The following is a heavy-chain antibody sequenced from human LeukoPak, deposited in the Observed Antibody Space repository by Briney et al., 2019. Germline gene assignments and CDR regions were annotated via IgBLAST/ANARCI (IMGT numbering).Heavy chain of an antibody. D-gene: IGHD3-22*01. CDR1: GFTFSSYA. CDR3: AKTRRITMIVVVIPSFFDY. V-gene: IGHV3-23*01. CDR2: ISGSGGST. Sequence: PGGSLRLSCAASGFTFSSYAMSWVRQAPGKGLEWVSAISGSGGSTYYADSVKGRFTISRDKSKNTLYLQMNSLRAEDTAVYYCAKTRRITMIVVVIPSFFDYWGQGTLVTVSS. J-gene: IGHJ4*02.